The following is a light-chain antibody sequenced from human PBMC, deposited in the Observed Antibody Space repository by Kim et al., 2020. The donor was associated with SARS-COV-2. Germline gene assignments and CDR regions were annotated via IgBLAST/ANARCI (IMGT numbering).Light chain of an antibody. V-gene: IGLV1-40*01. CDR3: QSYDNSLGVL. J-gene: IGLJ2*01. CDR1: SSNIGAGLD. CDR2: GDD. Sequence: GQGLTSSCAGSSSNIGAGLDVHWYQQLPGTAPKLLIIGDDNRPSGVPDRFSGSRSGTSASLAITGLQAEDEADYYCQSYDNSLGVLFGGGTQLTVL.